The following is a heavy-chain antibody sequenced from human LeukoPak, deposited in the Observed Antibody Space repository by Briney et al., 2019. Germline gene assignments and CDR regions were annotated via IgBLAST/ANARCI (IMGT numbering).Heavy chain of an antibody. J-gene: IGHJ4*02. V-gene: IGHV3-30*02. Sequence: GGSLRLSCAASGFTFSSYGMHWVRQAPGKELEWVAFIRYDGSNKYYADSVKGRFTVSRDNSKNTLYLQMNSLRAEDTAVYYCAKDQILAVAGIFDYWGQGTLVTVSS. D-gene: IGHD6-19*01. CDR3: AKDQILAVAGIFDY. CDR2: IRYDGSNK. CDR1: GFTFSSYG.